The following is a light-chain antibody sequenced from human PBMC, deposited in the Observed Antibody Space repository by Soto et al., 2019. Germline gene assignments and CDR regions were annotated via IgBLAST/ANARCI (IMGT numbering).Light chain of an antibody. V-gene: IGKV1-39*01. J-gene: IGKJ1*01. CDR2: AAT. Sequence: EIQLYQSPSSLSSYVGDRVTITCRASQTIDTYVNWYQHKPGTAPKVLIYAATYLQNGVPSRFSGTGSGADFTLTISSLQPEDFATYYCQQNFNFPRTFGQGTMVDIK. CDR3: QQNFNFPRT. CDR1: QTIDTY.